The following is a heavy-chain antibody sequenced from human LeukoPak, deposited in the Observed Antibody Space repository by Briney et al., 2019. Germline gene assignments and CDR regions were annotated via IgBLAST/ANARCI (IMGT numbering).Heavy chain of an antibody. CDR1: GGTFSSYA. V-gene: IGHV1-69*05. Sequence: SVKVSCKASGGTFSSYAISWVRQAPGQGLEWMGSIIPIFGTANYAQKFQGRVTITTDESTSTAYMELSSLRSEDTAVYYCARDGYSSGWYVRGFDYLGQGTLVTVSS. J-gene: IGHJ4*02. CDR3: ARDGYSSGWYVRGFDY. D-gene: IGHD6-19*01. CDR2: IIPIFGTA.